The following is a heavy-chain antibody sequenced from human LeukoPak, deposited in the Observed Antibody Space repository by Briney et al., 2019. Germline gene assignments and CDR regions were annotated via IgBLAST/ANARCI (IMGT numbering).Heavy chain of an antibody. CDR2: LSWNGATV. CDR1: GFTFDDYA. V-gene: IGHV3-9*01. J-gene: IGHJ6*03. D-gene: IGHD4-17*01. CDR3: ARATVAGYYYYYMDV. Sequence: GRSLRLSCAASGFTFDDYAMHWVRQAPGKGLEWVSGLSWNGATVGYADSVKGRFTISRDNTKNSLYLQMNSLRAEDTAVYYCARATVAGYYYYYMDVWGKGTTVTVSS.